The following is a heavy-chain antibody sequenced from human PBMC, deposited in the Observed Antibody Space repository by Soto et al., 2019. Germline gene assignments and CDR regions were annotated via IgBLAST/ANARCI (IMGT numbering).Heavy chain of an antibody. D-gene: IGHD3-3*01. Sequence: PSETLSLTCAVYGGSFSGYYWSWIRQPPGKGLEWIGEINHSGSTNYNPSLKSRVTISVDTSKNQFSLKLSSVTAADTAVYYCARGGITIFGVVPPNWFDPWGQGTLVTVSS. J-gene: IGHJ5*02. CDR2: INHSGST. CDR3: ARGGITIFGVVPPNWFDP. V-gene: IGHV4-34*01. CDR1: GGSFSGYY.